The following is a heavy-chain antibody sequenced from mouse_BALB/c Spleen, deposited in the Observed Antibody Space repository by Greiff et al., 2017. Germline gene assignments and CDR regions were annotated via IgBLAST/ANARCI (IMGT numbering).Heavy chain of an antibody. CDR3: KRSWDRAPWFAY. J-gene: IGHJ3*01. CDR2: ISPGSGDI. V-gene: IGHV1S53*02. D-gene: IGHD3-3*01. CDR1: GYTFTGYA. Sequence: QVQLQQSDAELVKPGASLKISCTASGYTFTGYAIHWVKQKPEQGLEWIGYISPGSGDIKYNEKFKGKGTLTADKSSSTAYMQLNSLTSEESAVYYCKRSWDRAPWFAYWGQGTLVTVSA.